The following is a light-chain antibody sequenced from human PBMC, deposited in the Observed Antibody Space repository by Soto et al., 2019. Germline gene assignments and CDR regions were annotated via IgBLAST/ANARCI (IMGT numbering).Light chain of an antibody. CDR2: GAF. Sequence: IVMTQSPATLSVSPGERATLACTATQSISSDLAWYQQRPGQAPRLLISGAFTRATGIPARFSGSGSGTDFTLTISSLKSEDFAVYYCHQYNNWPRTFGQRTKLEIK. CDR3: HQYNNWPRT. V-gene: IGKV3-15*01. J-gene: IGKJ2*01. CDR1: QSISSD.